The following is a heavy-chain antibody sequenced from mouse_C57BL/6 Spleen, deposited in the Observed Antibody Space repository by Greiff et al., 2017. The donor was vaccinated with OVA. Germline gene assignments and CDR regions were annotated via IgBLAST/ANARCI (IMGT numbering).Heavy chain of an antibody. CDR2: INPSNGGT. J-gene: IGHJ3*01. D-gene: IGHD3-2*02. Sequence: QVHVKQPGTELVKPGASVKLSCKASGYTFTSYWMHWVKQRPGQGLEWIGNINPSNGGTNYNEKFKSKATLTVDKSSSTAYMQLSSLTSEDSAVYYCARGRTAQATSFAYWGQGTLVTVSA. CDR1: GYTFTSYW. CDR3: ARGRTAQATSFAY. V-gene: IGHV1-53*01.